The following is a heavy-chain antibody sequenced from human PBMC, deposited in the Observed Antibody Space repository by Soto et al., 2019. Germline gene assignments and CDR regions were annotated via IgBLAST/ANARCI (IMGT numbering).Heavy chain of an antibody. CDR2: INTSNDNK. V-gene: IGHV1-18*01. CDR3: ARDPGASSFDF. D-gene: IGHD3-10*01. J-gene: IGHJ4*02. Sequence: ASVKVSCKASGYTFTNYGISWVRQAPGEGLEWVGWINTSNDNKLYAQKLQGRLTLTTDTSTSTAYMDLTTLRSDDTAVYFCARDPGASSFDFWAQGTLVTVSS. CDR1: GYTFTNYG.